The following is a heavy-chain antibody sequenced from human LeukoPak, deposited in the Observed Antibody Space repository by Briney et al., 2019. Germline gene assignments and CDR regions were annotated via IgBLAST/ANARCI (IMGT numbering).Heavy chain of an antibody. CDR3: AKDRYGNYDYFDY. CDR1: GFTFSSYG. CDR2: IRYDGSNK. V-gene: IGHV3-30*02. J-gene: IGHJ4*02. Sequence: GGSLRLSCAASGFTFSSYGMHWVRQAPGKGLEWVAFIRYDGSNKYYTDSVKGRFTISRDNSKNTLYLQMNSLRAEDTAVYYCAKDRYGNYDYFDYWGQGTLVTVSS. D-gene: IGHD4-11*01.